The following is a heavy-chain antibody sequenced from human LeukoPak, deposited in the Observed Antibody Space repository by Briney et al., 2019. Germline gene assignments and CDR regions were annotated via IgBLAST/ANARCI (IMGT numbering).Heavy chain of an antibody. CDR1: GGSISSTRYY. J-gene: IGHJ5*02. D-gene: IGHD1-26*01. V-gene: IGHV4-39*07. CDR2: IYYSGST. Sequence: PSETLSLTCTVSGGSISSTRYYWGWIRQPPGKGLEWVGSIYYSGSTYYNPSLKSRVTISVDTSKNQFSLKLSSVTAADTAVYYCARPLGAVPPYNWFDPWGQGTLVTVSS. CDR3: ARPLGAVPPYNWFDP.